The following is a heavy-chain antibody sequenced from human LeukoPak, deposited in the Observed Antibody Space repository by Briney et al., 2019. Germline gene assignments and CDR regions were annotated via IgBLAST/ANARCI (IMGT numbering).Heavy chain of an antibody. CDR1: GYTFTSNY. CDR3: ARVINVVPAAIGYYYMDV. Sequence: ASVKVSCKAFGYTFTSNYMHWVRQAPGQGPEWMGVISPSGGSTTYAQKFQGRVTLTRDMSTSTDYLELSSLRSEDTAVYYCARVINVVPAAIGYYYMDVWGKGTTVTVSS. V-gene: IGHV1-46*01. CDR2: ISPSGGST. J-gene: IGHJ6*03. D-gene: IGHD2-2*01.